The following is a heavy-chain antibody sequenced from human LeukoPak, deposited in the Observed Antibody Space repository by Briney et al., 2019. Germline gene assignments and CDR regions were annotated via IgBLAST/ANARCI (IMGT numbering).Heavy chain of an antibody. CDR2: INPNSGGT. CDR1: GYTFTSYG. Sequence: ASVKVSCKASGYTFTSYGISWVRQAPGQGLEWMGWINPNSGGTNYAQKFQGRVTMTRDTSISTAYMELSRLRSDDTAVYYCARARRGIAAAGTSWFDPWGQGTLVTVSS. CDR3: ARARRGIAAAGTSWFDP. D-gene: IGHD6-13*01. J-gene: IGHJ5*02. V-gene: IGHV1-2*02.